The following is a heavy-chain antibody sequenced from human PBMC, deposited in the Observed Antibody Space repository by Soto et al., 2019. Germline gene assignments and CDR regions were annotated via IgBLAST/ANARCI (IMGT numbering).Heavy chain of an antibody. V-gene: IGHV1-3*01. Sequence: VQLVQSGAEVKKPGASVKGFCKASGYTFTSYAMHLVRQAPGQRLEWMGWINAGNGNTKYSQKFQGRVTITRDTSASTAYMELSSLRSEDTAVYYCASGSLYYDILTGYSFDAFDIWGQGTMVTVSS. CDR2: INAGNGNT. J-gene: IGHJ3*02. CDR3: ASGSLYYDILTGYSFDAFDI. CDR1: GYTFTSYA. D-gene: IGHD3-9*01.